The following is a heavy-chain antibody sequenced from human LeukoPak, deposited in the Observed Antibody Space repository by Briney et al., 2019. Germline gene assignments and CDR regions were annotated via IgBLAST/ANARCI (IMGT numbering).Heavy chain of an antibody. J-gene: IGHJ5*02. D-gene: IGHD3-22*01. CDR3: ARSILYYYDSSGYSPGGFDP. Sequence: SETLSLTCTVSGYSISSGYYWGWIRQPPGKGLEWIGSIYHSGSTYYNPSLKSRVTISVDTSKNQFSLKLSSVTAADTAVYYCARSILYYYDSSGYSPGGFDPWGQGTLVTVSS. V-gene: IGHV4-38-2*02. CDR1: GYSISSGYY. CDR2: IYHSGST.